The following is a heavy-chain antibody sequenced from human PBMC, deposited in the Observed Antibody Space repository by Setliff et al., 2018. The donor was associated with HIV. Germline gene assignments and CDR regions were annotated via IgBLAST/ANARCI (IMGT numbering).Heavy chain of an antibody. CDR1: GYTFTSYG. CDR3: ARDNEAIGWFGDRPDHILLF. Sequence: VKVSCKASGYTFTSYGISWVRQAPGQGLEWMGWINAYNGNTNFAQKLQGRVTMTSDTSTSTAYLELRSLSSDDTAVYYCARDNEAIGWFGDRPDHILLFWGQGTMVTVSS. D-gene: IGHD3-10*01. CDR2: INAYNGNT. V-gene: IGHV1-18*01. J-gene: IGHJ3*01.